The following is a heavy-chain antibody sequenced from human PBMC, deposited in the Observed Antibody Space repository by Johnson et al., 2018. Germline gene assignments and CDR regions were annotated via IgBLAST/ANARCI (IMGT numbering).Heavy chain of an antibody. CDR1: GFTFDDFV. J-gene: IGHJ6*03. D-gene: IGHD6-19*01. Sequence: VQLVESGGGLVQPGRSLRLSCAASGFTFDDFVMHWVRQPPGKGLEWVSGIRWNSGRVAYAESVKGRFTISRDNAKKSLCLHMNSLTPEDTAVYYCAKDPSQSSYFYYMDVWGQGTTVTVSS. CDR3: AKDPSQSSYFYYMDV. CDR2: IRWNSGRV. V-gene: IGHV3-9*01.